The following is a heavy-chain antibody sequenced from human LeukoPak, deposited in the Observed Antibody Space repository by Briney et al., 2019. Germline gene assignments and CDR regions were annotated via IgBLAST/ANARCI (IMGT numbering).Heavy chain of an antibody. Sequence: PRGALRLSCAASGFTFSSYSMNWVRQDPREGLEWVSYISSGSSTIYYADSVKGRFTISRDNAKNSVYLQMSSLRDEDTAVYYCGRTDGMDFWGQGTTVTVSS. V-gene: IGHV3-48*02. CDR1: GFTFSSYS. J-gene: IGHJ6*02. CDR2: ISSGSSTI. CDR3: GRTDGMDF.